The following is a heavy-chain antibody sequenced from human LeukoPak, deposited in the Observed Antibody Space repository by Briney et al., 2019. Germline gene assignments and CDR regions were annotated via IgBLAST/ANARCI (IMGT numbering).Heavy chain of an antibody. CDR2: LYNTGST. CDR3: ARAPYGAGSKPYYFGY. Sequence: SETLSLTCTVSGGSISSYYWSWIRQPPGKGLEWIGCLYNTGSTNYSPSLKSRVTISVDTSKNQFSLKLSSVTAADTAVYYCARAPYGAGSKPYYFGYWGQGTLVTVSS. J-gene: IGHJ4*02. CDR1: GGSISSYY. V-gene: IGHV4-59*01. D-gene: IGHD3-10*01.